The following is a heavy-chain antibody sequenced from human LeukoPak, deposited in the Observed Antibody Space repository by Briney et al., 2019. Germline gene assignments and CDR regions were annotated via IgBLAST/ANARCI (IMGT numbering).Heavy chain of an antibody. CDR3: ARGQLHYDFWSGYFNWFDP. CDR2: INGSGST. D-gene: IGHD3-3*01. J-gene: IGHJ5*02. Sequence: SETLSLTCAVYGGSFSGYYWSWIRQPPGKGLGWIGEINGSGSTNYNPSLKSRVTISVDTSKNQFSLKLSSVTAADTAVYYCARGQLHYDFWSGYFNWFDPWGQGTLVTVSS. V-gene: IGHV4-34*01. CDR1: GGSFSGYY.